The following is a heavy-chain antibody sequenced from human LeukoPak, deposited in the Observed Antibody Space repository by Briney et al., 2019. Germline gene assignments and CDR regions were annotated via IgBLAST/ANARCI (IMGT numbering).Heavy chain of an antibody. D-gene: IGHD4-17*01. CDR3: ARLTVTSLYGYYYYMDV. J-gene: IGHJ6*03. CDR2: IYYSGST. CDR1: GGSISSSSYY. V-gene: IGHV4-39*01. Sequence: PSETLSLTCTVSGGSISSSSYYWGRIRQPPGKGLEWIGSIYYSGSTYYNPSLKSRVTISVDTSKNQFSLKLSSVTAADTAVYYCARLTVTSLYGYYYYMDVWGKGTTVTVSS.